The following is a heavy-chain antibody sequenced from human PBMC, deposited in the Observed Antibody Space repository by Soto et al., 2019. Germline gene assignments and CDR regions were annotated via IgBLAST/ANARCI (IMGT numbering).Heavy chain of an antibody. V-gene: IGHV4-59*01. Sequence: QVQLQESGPGLVKPSETLSLTCTVSSDSITNYYWSWIRQSPGKGLEWIGYIHDSGRSNYNPSLKSRVKISGDTSKKQFSLKLNSGTAADTAVYYCARVGGTRGWYWGQGTLVTVSS. D-gene: IGHD2-15*01. CDR3: ARVGGTRGWY. J-gene: IGHJ4*02. CDR2: IHDSGRS. CDR1: SDSITNYY.